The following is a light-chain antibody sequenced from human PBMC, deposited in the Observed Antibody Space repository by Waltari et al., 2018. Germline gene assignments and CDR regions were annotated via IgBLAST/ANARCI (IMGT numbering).Light chain of an antibody. J-gene: IGKJ2*03. CDR3: YQHIIVYS. CDR1: QSVSSY. Sequence: VILTQSPATLSLSPGERATLSCRASQSVSSYLAWYQQKPGQATRLLIYGASSRATGIPAMSSGSGPGRDFTLTISSLEPENVGFYHCYQHIIVYSFGQGPKWRSN. CDR2: GAS. V-gene: IGKV3D-11*02.